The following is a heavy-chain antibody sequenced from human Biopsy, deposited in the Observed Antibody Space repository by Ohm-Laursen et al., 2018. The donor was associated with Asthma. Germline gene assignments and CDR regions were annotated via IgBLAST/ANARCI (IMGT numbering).Heavy chain of an antibody. J-gene: IGHJ6*02. CDR3: ARGPELDV. Sequence: SETLSLTCYVYPGSFSGFFWTWIRQSPGKGLEWIGETNERGATNNNPSLKSRVIISIDTYWNRVSLKLTSVTAADTAVYYCARGPELDVWGQGTTVTVSS. CDR2: TNERGAT. V-gene: IGHV4-34*01. CDR1: PGSFSGFF.